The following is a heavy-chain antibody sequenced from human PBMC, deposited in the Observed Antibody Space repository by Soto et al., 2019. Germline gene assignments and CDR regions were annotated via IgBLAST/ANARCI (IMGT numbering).Heavy chain of an antibody. V-gene: IGHV4-31*03. J-gene: IGHJ5*02. CDR1: GGSISSGGYY. CDR2: INYSGST. D-gene: IGHD1-26*01. CDR3: ARGVGRLVPGWFDP. Sequence: QVQLQESGPGLVKPSQTLSLTCTVSGGSISSGGYYWSWIRQHPGKGLEWIGYINYSGSTYYNPSLNSSVTISVDTSKNQFSLELTSVTAADTAVYYCARGVGRLVPGWFDPWGQGTLVTVSS.